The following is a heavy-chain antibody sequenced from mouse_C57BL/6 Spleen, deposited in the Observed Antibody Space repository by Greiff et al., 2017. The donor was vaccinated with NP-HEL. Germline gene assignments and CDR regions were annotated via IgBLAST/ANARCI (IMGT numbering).Heavy chain of an antibody. CDR2: IYPSDSET. CDR1: GYTFTSYW. CDR3: ARSGNDGYLYYFDY. J-gene: IGHJ2*01. V-gene: IGHV1-61*01. D-gene: IGHD2-3*01. Sequence: QVQLQQSGAELVRPGSSVKLSCKASGYTFTSYWMDLVKQRPGQGLEWIGNIYPSDSETHYNQKFKDKATLTVDKSSSTAYMQLSSLTSEDSAVYYCARSGNDGYLYYFDYWGQGTTLTVSS.